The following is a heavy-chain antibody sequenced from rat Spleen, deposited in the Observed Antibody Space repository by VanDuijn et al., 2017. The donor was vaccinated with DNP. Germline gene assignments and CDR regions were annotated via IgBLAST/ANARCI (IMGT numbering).Heavy chain of an antibody. Sequence: QVQLRQSGAEPAKPGSSVKISCKASGYTFTTYYISWIKQTTGQGLEYIGYINMGSGGTNYNEKFKGKATLTVDKSSSTAFMQLSSLTPDDSAVYYCARHGSYWYFDFWGPGTMVTVSS. D-gene: IGHD1-12*02. CDR2: INMGSGGT. V-gene: IGHV1-43*01. CDR1: GYTFTTYY. CDR3: ARHGSYWYFDF. J-gene: IGHJ1*01.